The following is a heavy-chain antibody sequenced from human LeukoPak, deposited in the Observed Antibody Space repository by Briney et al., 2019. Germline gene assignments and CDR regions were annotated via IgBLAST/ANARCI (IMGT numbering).Heavy chain of an antibody. D-gene: IGHD3-22*01. CDR3: ARDRSSGYIGDAFDI. CDR1: GFTFSSYS. J-gene: IGHJ3*02. CDR2: ISSSSSYI. Sequence: GGSLRLSCAASGFTFSSYSMNWVRQAPGKGLEWVSSISSSSSYIYYADSVKGRFTISRDNAKNSLYLQMNSLRAEDTAVYYCARDRSSGYIGDAFDIWGQGTMVAVSS. V-gene: IGHV3-21*01.